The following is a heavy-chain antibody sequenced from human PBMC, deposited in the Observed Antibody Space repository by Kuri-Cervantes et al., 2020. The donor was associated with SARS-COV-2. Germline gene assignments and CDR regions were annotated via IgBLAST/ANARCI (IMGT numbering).Heavy chain of an antibody. J-gene: IGHJ4*02. CDR2: INAGNGNT. CDR1: GYTFTSYA. Sequence: ASVKVSCKASGYTFTSYAMHWVRQAPGQRLEWMGWINAGNGNTKYSQKFQGRVTITRDTSASTAYMELSSLRSDDTAVYYCARSDDYGDYGFGHFDYWGQGTLVTVSS. V-gene: IGHV1-3*01. D-gene: IGHD4-17*01. CDR3: ARSDDYGDYGFGHFDY.